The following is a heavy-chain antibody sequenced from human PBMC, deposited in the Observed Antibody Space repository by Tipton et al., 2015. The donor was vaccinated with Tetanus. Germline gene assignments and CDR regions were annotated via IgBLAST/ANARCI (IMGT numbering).Heavy chain of an antibody. V-gene: IGHV4-30-4*01. CDR1: GGSISSDAHY. CDR3: ARDRRDFAYDSRGFYSPLYYFDN. CDR2: ISHSGTT. D-gene: IGHD3-22*01. J-gene: IGHJ4*02. Sequence: TLSLTCSVSGGSISSDAHYWSWIRQPPGKGLEWLGYISHSGTTNYNPSLMSRVTLSLDTARGQFSLKLTSLTAADAAVYFCARDRRDFAYDSRGFYSPLYYFDNWGQGLRVTVSS.